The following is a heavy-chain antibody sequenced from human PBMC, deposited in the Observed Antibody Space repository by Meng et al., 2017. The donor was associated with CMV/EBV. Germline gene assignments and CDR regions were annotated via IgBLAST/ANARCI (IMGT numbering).Heavy chain of an antibody. J-gene: IGHJ4*02. D-gene: IGHD2-8*01. V-gene: IGHV3-7*03. CDR2: INRDGSDK. CDR3: ARDTGPNTFDY. Sequence: GESLKISCAASGFTFSSYSMNWVRQAPGKGLEWVANINRDGSDKYYVDSVKGRFTMSRDNAKNSLYLQMNSLRAEDTAVYYCARDTGPNTFDYWGQGTLVTVSS. CDR1: GFTFSSYS.